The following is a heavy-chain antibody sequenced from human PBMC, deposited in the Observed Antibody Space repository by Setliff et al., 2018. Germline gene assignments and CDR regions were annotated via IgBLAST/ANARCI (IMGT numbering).Heavy chain of an antibody. D-gene: IGHD1-26*01. V-gene: IGHV5-51*01. J-gene: IGHJ4*02. Sequence: GESLKISCKGSGYRFTTYWIAWVRQKPGKGLEWMGIVYPGDSDTQYSPSFQGQVTFSSDKSINTAYLHLSSLKASDTAMYYCAREHVSGRSEYWGQGTLVTVSS. CDR2: VYPGDSDT. CDR1: GYRFTTYW. CDR3: AREHVSGRSEY.